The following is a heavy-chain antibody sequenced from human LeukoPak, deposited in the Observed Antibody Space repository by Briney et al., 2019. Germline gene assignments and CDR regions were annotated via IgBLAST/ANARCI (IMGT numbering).Heavy chain of an antibody. Sequence: EASVKVSCKASGFTFTSHDYNWVRQATGQGLEWMGWMNPNSGNTGYAQKFQGRVTMTRNTSISTAYMELSSLRSEDTAVYYCARSLRDGYNFGLFDYWGQGTLVTVSS. V-gene: IGHV1-8*01. CDR1: GFTFTSHD. CDR3: ARSLRDGYNFGLFDY. J-gene: IGHJ4*02. CDR2: MNPNSGNT. D-gene: IGHD5-24*01.